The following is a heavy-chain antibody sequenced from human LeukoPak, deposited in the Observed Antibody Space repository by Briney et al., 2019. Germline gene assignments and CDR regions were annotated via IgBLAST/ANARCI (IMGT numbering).Heavy chain of an antibody. CDR3: ARAYSSTARGYSGYDYGY. J-gene: IGHJ4*02. Sequence: GRSLRLSCAASGFTFSSYAMHWVRQAPGKGLEWVAVISYDGSNKYYADSVKGRFTISRDNAKNSLYLQMNSLRAEDTAVYYCARAYSSTARGYSGYDYGYWGQGTLVTVSS. D-gene: IGHD5-12*01. V-gene: IGHV3-30-3*01. CDR2: ISYDGSNK. CDR1: GFTFSSYA.